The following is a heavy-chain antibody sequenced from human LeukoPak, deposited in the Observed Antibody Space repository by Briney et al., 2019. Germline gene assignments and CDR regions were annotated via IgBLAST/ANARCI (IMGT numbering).Heavy chain of an antibody. CDR2: IYYSGRT. V-gene: IGHV4-59*12. D-gene: IGHD6-19*01. CDR1: GGSISDYY. CDR3: ARADGVAGTFDY. J-gene: IGHJ4*02. Sequence: SETLSLTCTVSGGSISDYYWNWMRQPPGKGLEWIGYIYYSGRTNYNPSLKSRVSISVDTSKNQFSLKLSSVTAADTAVYYCARADGVAGTFDYWGQGTLVTVSS.